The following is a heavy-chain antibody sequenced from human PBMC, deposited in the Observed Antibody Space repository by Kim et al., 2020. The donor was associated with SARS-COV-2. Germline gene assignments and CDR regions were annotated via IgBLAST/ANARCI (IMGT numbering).Heavy chain of an antibody. V-gene: IGHV3-30*04. Sequence: GGSLRLSCAASGFTFSSYAMHWVRQAPGKGLEWVAVISYDGSNKYYADSVKGRFTISRDNSKNTLYLQMNSLRAEDTAVYYCARASYGDYAGYFDYCGQG. CDR3: ARASYGDYAGYFDY. D-gene: IGHD4-17*01. J-gene: IGHJ4*02. CDR1: GFTFSSYA. CDR2: ISYDGSNK.